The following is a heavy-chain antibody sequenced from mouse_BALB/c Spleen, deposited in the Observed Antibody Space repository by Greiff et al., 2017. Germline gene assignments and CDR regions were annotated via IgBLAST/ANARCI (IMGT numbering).Heavy chain of an antibody. CDR3: ARSGDGYSFAY. D-gene: IGHD2-3*01. CDR1: GYTFTSYV. V-gene: IGHV1-14*01. J-gene: IGHJ3*01. Sequence: VQLKESGPELVKPGASVKMSCKASGYTFTSYVMHWVKQKPGQGLEWIGYINPYNDGTKYNEKVKGKATLTSDKSSSTAYMELSSLTSEDSAVYYCARSGDGYSFAYWGQGTLVTVSA. CDR2: INPYNDGT.